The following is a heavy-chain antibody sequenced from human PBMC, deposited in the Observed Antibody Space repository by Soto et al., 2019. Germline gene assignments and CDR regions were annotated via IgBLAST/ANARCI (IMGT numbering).Heavy chain of an antibody. Sequence: QVQLQESGPGLVKPSQTLSLTCTVSYGSITSGDYYWSRIRQPPGKGLEWLGYIYSSGSTYYTPSLKSRVTISVDTSKNQFSLKLSSVTAADTAVYYCARARIGRPLDYWGQGTLVTVSS. CDR1: YGSITSGDYY. J-gene: IGHJ4*02. CDR3: ARARIGRPLDY. CDR2: IYSSGST. V-gene: IGHV4-30-4*01. D-gene: IGHD1-1*01.